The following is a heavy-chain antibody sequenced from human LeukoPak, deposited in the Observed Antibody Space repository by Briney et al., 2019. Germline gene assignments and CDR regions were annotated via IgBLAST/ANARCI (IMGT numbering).Heavy chain of an antibody. CDR3: ARGVRGGTQYDAFDI. D-gene: IGHD1-7*01. CDR2: IKQDGSNA. Sequence: PGGSLRLSCVASRFTFSNYWMHWVRQAPGRGLEWVANIKQDGSNAYYVDSVKGRFTISRDNAKNSVYLQMNSLRAEDTAVYCCARGVRGGTQYDAFDIWGQGTMVTVSS. V-gene: IGHV3-7*01. CDR1: RFTFSNYW. J-gene: IGHJ3*02.